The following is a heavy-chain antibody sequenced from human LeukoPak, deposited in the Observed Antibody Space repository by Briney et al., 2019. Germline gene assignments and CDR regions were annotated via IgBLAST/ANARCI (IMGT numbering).Heavy chain of an antibody. CDR1: GYTFTSYY. J-gene: IGHJ4*02. D-gene: IGHD6-19*01. CDR3: ARVPYSSGWGDY. V-gene: IGHV1-46*01. Sequence: GASVKVSCKASGYTFTSYYMHWVRQAPGQGLEWMGIINPSGGSTSYAKKFQRRVTMTRGKSTSTVYMELSSLRSEDTAVYYCARVPYSSGWGDYWGQGTLVTVSS. CDR2: INPSGGST.